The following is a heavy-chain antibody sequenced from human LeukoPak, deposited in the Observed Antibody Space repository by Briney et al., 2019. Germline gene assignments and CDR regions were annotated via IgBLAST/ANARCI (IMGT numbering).Heavy chain of an antibody. CDR1: GYSFTNYW. V-gene: IGHV5-51*01. J-gene: IGHJ4*02. D-gene: IGHD3-10*01. Sequence: GESLKISCQGSGYSFTNYWIGWVRQMPGKGLEWMGIIYPGDSDTRYSPSFQGQVTISADRSISTAYLQWSSLKASDTAMYYCARSASAYYNVFDSWGQGTLVTVSS. CDR2: IYPGDSDT. CDR3: ARSASAYYNVFDS.